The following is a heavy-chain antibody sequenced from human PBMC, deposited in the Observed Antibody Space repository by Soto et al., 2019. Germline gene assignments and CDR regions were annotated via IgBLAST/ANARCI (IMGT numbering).Heavy chain of an antibody. J-gene: IGHJ6*03. D-gene: IGHD4-4*01. CDR3: AREKDYSNYLGYYYYYMDV. V-gene: IGHV3-7*01. CDR1: GFTFSSYW. CDR2: IKQDGSEK. Sequence: GSLRLSCAASGFTFSSYWMSWVRQAPGKGLEWVANIKQDGSEKYYVDSVKGRFTISRDNAKNSLYLQMNSLRAEDTAVYYCAREKDYSNYLGYYYYYMDVWGKGTTVTV.